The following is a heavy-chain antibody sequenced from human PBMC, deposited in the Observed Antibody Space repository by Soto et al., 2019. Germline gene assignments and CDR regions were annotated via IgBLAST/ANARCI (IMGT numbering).Heavy chain of an antibody. Sequence: EVQLVESGGGLVKPGGSLRLSCAASGFTFSSYSMNWVRQAPGKGLEWVSSISSGNSYIYYADSVKGRFTISRDNDKNSLYLQMNSLRAEDTAVYYCARDRRDGYNFDYWGQGTLVTVSS. V-gene: IGHV3-21*01. D-gene: IGHD5-12*01. J-gene: IGHJ4*02. CDR3: ARDRRDGYNFDY. CDR2: ISSGNSYI. CDR1: GFTFSSYS.